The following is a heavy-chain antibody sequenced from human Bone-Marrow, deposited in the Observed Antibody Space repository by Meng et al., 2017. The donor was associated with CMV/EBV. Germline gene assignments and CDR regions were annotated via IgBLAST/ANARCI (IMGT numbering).Heavy chain of an antibody. D-gene: IGHD3-22*01. Sequence: SCNASGGTFSSYAISWVRQAPGQGLEWMGGIIPIFGTANYAQKFQGRVTITADKSTSTAYMELSSLRSEDTAVYYCASSSGYHWFDPWGQGTLVTVSS. CDR1: GGTFSSYA. J-gene: IGHJ5*02. CDR2: IIPIFGTA. V-gene: IGHV1-69*06. CDR3: ASSSGYHWFDP.